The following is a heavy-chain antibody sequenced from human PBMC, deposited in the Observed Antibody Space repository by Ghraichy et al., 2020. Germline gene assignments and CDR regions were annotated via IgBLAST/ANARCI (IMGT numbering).Heavy chain of an antibody. V-gene: IGHV4-59*08. CDR3: ARQVFSSSFHYFDY. D-gene: IGHD6-6*01. Sequence: SETLSLTCTVSGGSISSYYWSWIRQPPGKGLEWIGYIYYSGSTNYNPSLKSRVTISVDTSKNQFSLKLSSVTAADTAVYYCARQVFSSSFHYFDYWGQGTLVTVSS. J-gene: IGHJ4*02. CDR1: GGSISSYY. CDR2: IYYSGST.